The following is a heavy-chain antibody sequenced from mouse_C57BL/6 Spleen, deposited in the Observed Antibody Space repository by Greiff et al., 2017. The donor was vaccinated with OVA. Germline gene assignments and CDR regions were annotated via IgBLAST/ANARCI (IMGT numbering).Heavy chain of an antibody. CDR3: ARDGWGFAY. V-gene: IGHV5-4*01. Sequence: EVKLMESGGGLVKPGGSLKLSCAASGFTFSSYAMSWVRQTPEKRLEWVATISDGGSYTYYPDNVKGRFTISRDNAKNNLYLQMSHLKSEDTAMYYCARDGWGFAYWGQGTLVTVSA. J-gene: IGHJ3*01. CDR1: GFTFSSYA. CDR2: ISDGGSYT. D-gene: IGHD1-1*02.